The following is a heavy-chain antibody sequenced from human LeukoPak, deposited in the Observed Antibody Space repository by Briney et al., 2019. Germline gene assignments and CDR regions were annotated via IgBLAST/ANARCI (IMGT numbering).Heavy chain of an antibody. CDR2: IRSKAYGGTL. Sequence: GGSLRLSCTTSGFTFDDFSMSWVRQAPGKGLEWVGFIRSKAYGGTLEYAASVRGRFTISRDDSKNIAYLQMNSLKTEDTAVYYCTRDCSGGNCCEEMDFWGQGTLVTVSS. J-gene: IGHJ4*02. V-gene: IGHV3-49*04. CDR1: GFTFDDFS. D-gene: IGHD2-15*01. CDR3: TRDCSGGNCCEEMDF.